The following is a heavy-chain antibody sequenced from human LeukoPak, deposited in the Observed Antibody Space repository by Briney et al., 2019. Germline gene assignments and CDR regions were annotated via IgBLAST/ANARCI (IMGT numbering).Heavy chain of an antibody. CDR2: VYYSGST. D-gene: IGHD1-7*01. CDR3: ASSKLELRYDY. J-gene: IGHJ4*02. CDR1: GGSISSHY. Sequence: SETLSLTCTVSGGSISSHYWSWIRQPPGKGLEWIGYVYYSGSTNYNPSLKSRVTISVDTSKNQFSLKLSSVTAADTAVYYCASSKLELRYDYWGQGTLVTVT. V-gene: IGHV4-59*11.